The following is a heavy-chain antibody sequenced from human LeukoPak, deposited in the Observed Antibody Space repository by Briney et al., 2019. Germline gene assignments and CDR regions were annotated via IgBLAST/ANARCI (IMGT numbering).Heavy chain of an antibody. CDR3: ARDVLDYYDSSGYYLSSYFDY. V-gene: IGHV3-7*01. CDR2: IKQDGSEK. D-gene: IGHD3-22*01. Sequence: GGSLRLSCAASGFTFSSYWMSWVRQAPGKGLEWVANIKQDGSEKYYVDSVKGRFTISRDNAKNSLYLQMNSLRAEDTAVYYCARDVLDYYDSSGYYLSSYFDYWGQGTLVTVSS. J-gene: IGHJ4*02. CDR1: GFTFSSYW.